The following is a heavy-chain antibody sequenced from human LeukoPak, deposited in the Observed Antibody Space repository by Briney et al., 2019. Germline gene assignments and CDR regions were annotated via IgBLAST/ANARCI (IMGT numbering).Heavy chain of an antibody. D-gene: IGHD5/OR15-5a*01. Sequence: GRSLRLSCAASGFTFDDYAMHWVRQAPGKGLEWVSGISWNSGSIGYADSVKGRFTISRDNAKNSLYLQMNSLRAEDTALYYCAKAAPRGLYDYWGQGTLVTVSS. CDR2: ISWNSGSI. V-gene: IGHV3-9*01. CDR1: GFTFDDYA. CDR3: AKAAPRGLYDY. J-gene: IGHJ4*02.